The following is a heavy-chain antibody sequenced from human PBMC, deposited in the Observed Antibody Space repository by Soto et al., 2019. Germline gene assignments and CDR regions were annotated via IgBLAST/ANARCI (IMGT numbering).Heavy chain of an antibody. CDR2: IIPIFGTA. Sequence: SVKVSCKASGGTFSSYAISWVRQAPGQGLERMGGIIPIFGTANCAQNLQGRVTITADESPSTAYMELSSLRSEDPAVYYCSGSGGPFILLYHNWFDHWGQGTLVTVSS. V-gene: IGHV1-69*13. CDR1: GGTFSSYA. CDR3: SGSGGPFILLYHNWFDH. J-gene: IGHJ5*02. D-gene: IGHD2-2*02.